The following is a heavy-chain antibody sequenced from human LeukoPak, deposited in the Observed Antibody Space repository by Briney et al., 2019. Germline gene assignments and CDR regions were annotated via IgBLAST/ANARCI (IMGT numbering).Heavy chain of an antibody. CDR1: GFTFSIYW. V-gene: IGHV3-23*01. Sequence: GGSLRLSCAASGFTFSIYWMSWVRQAPGKGLEWVSAISGSGGSTYYADSVKGRFTISRDNSKNTLYLQMNSLRAEDTAVYYCASMVRGDNWFDPWGQGTLVTVSS. CDR2: ISGSGGST. J-gene: IGHJ5*02. CDR3: ASMVRGDNWFDP. D-gene: IGHD3-10*01.